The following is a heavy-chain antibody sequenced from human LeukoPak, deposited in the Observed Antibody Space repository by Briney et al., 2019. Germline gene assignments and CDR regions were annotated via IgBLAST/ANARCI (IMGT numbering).Heavy chain of an antibody. CDR2: ISSSGST. CDR3: ASPRGDYGDYYFDY. J-gene: IGHJ4*02. D-gene: IGHD4-17*01. Sequence: SETLSLTCTVSGDSISSGDYYWSWIRQPAGNGLEWIGRISSSGSTYYNPSLKSRVTISGDTSKNQFSLKLSSVTAADTAVYYCASPRGDYGDYYFDYWGQGTLVTVSS. V-gene: IGHV4-61*02. CDR1: GDSISSGDYY.